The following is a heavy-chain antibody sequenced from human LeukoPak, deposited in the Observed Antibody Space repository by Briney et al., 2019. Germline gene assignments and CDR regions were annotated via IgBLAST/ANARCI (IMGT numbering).Heavy chain of an antibody. Sequence: GASVKVSCKASGYTFTGYGISWVRQAPGQGLEWMGWISAYNGNTNYAQKLQGRVTMTTDTSTSTAYMELRSLRSDDTAVYYCARQGTYDYNANWFDPWGQGTLVTVSS. V-gene: IGHV1-18*01. CDR2: ISAYNGNT. D-gene: IGHD3-16*01. CDR1: GYTFTGYG. CDR3: ARQGTYDYNANWFDP. J-gene: IGHJ5*02.